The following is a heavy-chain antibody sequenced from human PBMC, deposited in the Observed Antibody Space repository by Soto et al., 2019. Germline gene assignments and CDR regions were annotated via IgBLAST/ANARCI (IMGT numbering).Heavy chain of an antibody. Sequence: SETLSLTCTVSGGSISSYYWSWIRQPPGKGLEWIGYIYYSASTNYSPSLKSRVTISVDTSKNQFSLKLSSVTAADTAVYYCARQGFGPLHGLVDVWGQGTKVTVSS. V-gene: IGHV4-59*01. CDR1: GGSISSYY. D-gene: IGHD3-10*01. CDR2: IYYSAST. CDR3: ARQGFGPLHGLVDV. J-gene: IGHJ6*02.